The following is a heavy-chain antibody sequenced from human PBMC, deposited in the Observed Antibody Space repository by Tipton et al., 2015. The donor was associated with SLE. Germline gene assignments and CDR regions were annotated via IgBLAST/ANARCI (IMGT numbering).Heavy chain of an antibody. V-gene: IGHV3-21*01. D-gene: IGHD1-26*01. CDR2: ISSSSSYI. CDR3: ARGMGDFNDAFDI. Sequence: SLRLSCAASGFIFSSYSMNWVRQAPGKGLEWVSSISSSSSYIYYADSVKGRFTIFRDNAKNSLYLQMNSLRAEDTAVYHCARGMGDFNDAFDIWGQGTMVIVS. J-gene: IGHJ3*02. CDR1: GFIFSSYS.